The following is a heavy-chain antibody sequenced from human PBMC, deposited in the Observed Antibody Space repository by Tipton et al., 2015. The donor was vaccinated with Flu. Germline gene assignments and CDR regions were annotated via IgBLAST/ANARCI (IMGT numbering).Heavy chain of an antibody. D-gene: IGHD3-22*01. CDR1: GGSISSSNW. Sequence: TLSLTCGVSGGSISSSNWWSWVRQSPGKGLEWIGEIYHNERTNFNPSLKSRVAISVDKSKNQFSLRLSSVTAADTAVYFCVRDRNYYDSSGYYYSAVFDIWGQGTMVTVSS. V-gene: IGHV4-4*01. CDR2: IYHNERT. J-gene: IGHJ3*02. CDR3: VRDRNYYDSSGYYYSAVFDI.